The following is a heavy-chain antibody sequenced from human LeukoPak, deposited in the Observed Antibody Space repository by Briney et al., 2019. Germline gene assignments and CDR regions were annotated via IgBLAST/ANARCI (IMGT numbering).Heavy chain of an antibody. V-gene: IGHV3-23*01. CDR3: ARASIYGDELGAFDI. J-gene: IGHJ3*02. Sequence: GGSLRLSCAASGFTFSTYTMYWVRHPPGKRLEWVSIIGNNGGGIHYADSVKGRFTISRDNSKNTLYLQMNSLRAEDTAVYYCARASIYGDELGAFDIWGQGTMVTVSS. D-gene: IGHD4-17*01. CDR2: IGNNGGGI. CDR1: GFTFSTYT.